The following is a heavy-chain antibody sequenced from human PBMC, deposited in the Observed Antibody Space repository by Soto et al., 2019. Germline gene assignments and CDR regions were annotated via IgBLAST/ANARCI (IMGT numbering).Heavy chain of an antibody. D-gene: IGHD5-18*01. CDR2: IYYSGST. Sequence: SETLSLTCTVSGGSVSSGSYYWSWIRQPPGKGLEWIGYIYYSGSTKYNPSLKSRVTISVDTSKNQFSLKLSSVTAADTAVYYCARIKVFFLSYGEMYNWFDPWGQGTLVTVSA. V-gene: IGHV4-61*01. CDR3: ARIKVFFLSYGEMYNWFDP. J-gene: IGHJ5*02. CDR1: GGSVSSGSYY.